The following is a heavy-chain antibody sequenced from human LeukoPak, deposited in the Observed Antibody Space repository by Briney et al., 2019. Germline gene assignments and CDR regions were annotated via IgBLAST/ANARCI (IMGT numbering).Heavy chain of an antibody. D-gene: IGHD3-22*01. CDR2: INHSGST. Sequence: SETLSLTCAVYGGPFSGYYWSWIRQPPGKGLKWIGEINHSGSTNYNPSLKSRVTISVDTPKNQFSLKLSSVTAADTAVYYCARGVIVVVIKRPNWFDPWGQGTLVTVSS. CDR1: GGPFSGYY. J-gene: IGHJ5*02. CDR3: ARGVIVVVIKRPNWFDP. V-gene: IGHV4-34*01.